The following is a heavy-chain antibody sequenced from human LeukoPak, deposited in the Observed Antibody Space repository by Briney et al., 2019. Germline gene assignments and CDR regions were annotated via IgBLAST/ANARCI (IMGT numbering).Heavy chain of an antibody. D-gene: IGHD5-18*01. CDR1: GYSISSGYY. Sequence: SETLSLTCTVSGYSISSGYYWGWIRQPPGKGLEWIGSIYHSGSTYYNPSLKSRVTISVDTSKNQFSLKLSSVTAADTAVYSCAGVGSSYGYNNWFDPWGQGTLVTVSS. CDR2: IYHSGST. CDR3: AGVGSSYGYNNWFDP. J-gene: IGHJ5*02. V-gene: IGHV4-38-2*02.